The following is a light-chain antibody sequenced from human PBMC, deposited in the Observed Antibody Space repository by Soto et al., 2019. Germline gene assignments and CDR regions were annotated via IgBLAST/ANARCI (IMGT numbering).Light chain of an antibody. CDR3: MQSLQTPPT. J-gene: IGKJ1*01. Sequence: VMTQSPLSLPLTPGEPASISCRSSQSLLHTNGFNYLDWYLQKPGQSPQLLIYLGSYRASGVPDRFSGSGSGTDFTLKISTVEVEDVVVYYCMQSLQTPPTFGQGTKVDI. CDR2: LGS. CDR1: QSLLHTNGFNY. V-gene: IGKV2-28*01.